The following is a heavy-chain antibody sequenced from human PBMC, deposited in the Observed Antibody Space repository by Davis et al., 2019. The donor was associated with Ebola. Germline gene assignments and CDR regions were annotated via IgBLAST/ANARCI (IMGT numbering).Heavy chain of an antibody. CDR3: AKRPSGSQGFIDY. J-gene: IGHJ4*02. Sequence: GESLKISCAASGFTFSTYAMRWVRQAPGKGLEWVSSITPTGSSTYYADSVKGRFTISRDNSQNTLFLQMNSLRVEDTAVYHCAKRPSGSQGFIDYWGQGTLVTVSS. D-gene: IGHD5-12*01. CDR2: ITPTGSST. V-gene: IGHV3-23*01. CDR1: GFTFSTYA.